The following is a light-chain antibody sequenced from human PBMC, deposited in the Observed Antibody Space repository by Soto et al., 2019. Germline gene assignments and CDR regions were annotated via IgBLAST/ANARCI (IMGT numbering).Light chain of an antibody. Sequence: QSALTQPASVSGSPGQSITISCTGTSSDIGGYNYVSWYQQHPGTAPKLMIYDVSDRPSGVSNRFSGSNSGTTASLTIARLAADDAADYYCGSYASSNTVLFGGGTKLTVL. CDR2: DVS. CDR1: SSDIGGYNY. J-gene: IGLJ2*01. V-gene: IGLV2-14*03. CDR3: GSYASSNTVL.